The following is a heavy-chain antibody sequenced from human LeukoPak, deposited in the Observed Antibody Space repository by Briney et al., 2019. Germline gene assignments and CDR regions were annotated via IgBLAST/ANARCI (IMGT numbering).Heavy chain of an antibody. CDR1: GGSISSGSYY. Sequence: PSQTLSLTCTVSGGSISSGSYYWGWIRQPPGKGLEWIGSIYYSGSTYYNPSLKSRVTISVDTSKNQFSLKLSSVTAADTAVYYCARTYSSSWYNDAFDIWGQGTMVTVSS. J-gene: IGHJ3*02. CDR2: IYYSGST. D-gene: IGHD6-13*01. V-gene: IGHV4-39*01. CDR3: ARTYSSSWYNDAFDI.